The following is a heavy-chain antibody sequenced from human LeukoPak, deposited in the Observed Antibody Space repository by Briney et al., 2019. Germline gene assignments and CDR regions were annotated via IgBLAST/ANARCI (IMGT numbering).Heavy chain of an antibody. CDR1: GYSFTSYW. CDR2: IYPGESDT. Sequence: GESLRISCKGSGYSFTSYWIGWVRQMPGKGLEWIGIIYPGESDTRYSPCFQGQVTISADKSISTAYLQWSSLKASDTAMYYCARHRLGEWFDPWGQGTLVTVSS. CDR3: ARHRLGEWFDP. J-gene: IGHJ5*02. V-gene: IGHV5-51*01. D-gene: IGHD3-10*01.